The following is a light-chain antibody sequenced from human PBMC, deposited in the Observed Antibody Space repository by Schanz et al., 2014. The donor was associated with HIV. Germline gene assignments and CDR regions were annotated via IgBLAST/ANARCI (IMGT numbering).Light chain of an antibody. V-gene: IGKV3D-20*02. CDR2: GAS. Sequence: EIVLTQSPGTLSLSPGERATLSCRASQSVSSIYLAWYQQKPGQAPRLLIYGASSRATGIPDRFSGSGSEPDFPLTISSLEPEDFAVYYCQQRYNLFTFGGGTKVEIK. J-gene: IGKJ4*01. CDR1: QSVSSIY. CDR3: QQRYNLFT.